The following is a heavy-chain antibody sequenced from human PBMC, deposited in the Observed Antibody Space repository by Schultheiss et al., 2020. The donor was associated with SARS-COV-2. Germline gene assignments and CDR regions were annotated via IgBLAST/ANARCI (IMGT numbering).Heavy chain of an antibody. J-gene: IGHJ4*02. CDR3: AKDLSFERVDTAMDLDY. D-gene: IGHD5-18*01. V-gene: IGHV3-30*18. CDR2: ISYDGSNK. CDR1: GFTFSSYG. Sequence: GGSLRLSCAASGFTFSSYGMHWVRQAPGKGLEWVAVISYDGSNKYYADSVKGRFTISRDNSKNTLYLQMNSLRAEDTAVYYCAKDLSFERVDTAMDLDYWGQGTLVTVSS.